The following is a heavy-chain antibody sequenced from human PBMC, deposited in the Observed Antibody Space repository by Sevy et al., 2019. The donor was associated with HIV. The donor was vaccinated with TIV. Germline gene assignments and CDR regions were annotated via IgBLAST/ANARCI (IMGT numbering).Heavy chain of an antibody. D-gene: IGHD3-3*01. CDR1: GYTFTSYD. CDR3: ARGRVAVLRFLEWYPLGYRGMDV. Sequence: ASVKVSCKASGYTFTSYDINWVRQATGQGLEWMGWMNPNSGNTGYAQKFQGRVTMTRNTSISTAYMELSSLRSEDTAVYYCARGRVAVLRFLEWYPLGYRGMDVWGQGTTVTVSS. CDR2: MNPNSGNT. V-gene: IGHV1-8*01. J-gene: IGHJ6*02.